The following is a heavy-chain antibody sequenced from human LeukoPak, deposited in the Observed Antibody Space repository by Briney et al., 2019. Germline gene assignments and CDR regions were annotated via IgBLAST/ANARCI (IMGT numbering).Heavy chain of an antibody. V-gene: IGHV4-31*03. Sequence: SQTLSLTCTVSGGSISSGGYYWSWIRQHPGKGLEWIGYIYYSGSTYYNPSLKSRVTISVDTSKNQFSLELSSVTAADTAVYYCARGSLRSSPLDYWGQGTLVTVSS. CDR3: ARGSLRSSPLDY. CDR1: GGSISSGGYY. J-gene: IGHJ4*02. D-gene: IGHD3-10*01. CDR2: IYYSGST.